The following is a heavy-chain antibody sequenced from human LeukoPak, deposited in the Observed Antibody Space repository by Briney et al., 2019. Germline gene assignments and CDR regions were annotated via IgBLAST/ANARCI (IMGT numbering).Heavy chain of an antibody. J-gene: IGHJ4*02. CDR3: ARFGGTKGY. CDR2: IYHSGST. CDR1: GYSISSGYY. V-gene: IGHV4-38-2*01. Sequence: SETLSLTCAVSGYSISSGYYWGRIRQPPGKGLEWIGSIYHSGSTYYNPSLKSRVTTSVATSKNQFSLNLISVSAADTHVYYCARFGGTKGYWGQGTLVTVSS. D-gene: IGHD3-10*01.